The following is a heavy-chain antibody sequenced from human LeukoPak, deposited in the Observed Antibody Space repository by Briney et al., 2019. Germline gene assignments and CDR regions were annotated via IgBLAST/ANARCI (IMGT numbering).Heavy chain of an antibody. CDR2: INHSGST. Sequence: SETLSLTCAVYGGSFSGYYWSWIRQPPGKGLEWIGEINHSGSTNYNPSLKSRVTISVDTSKNQFSLKLSSVTAADTAVYYCARDYGGNPGYWGQGTLVTVSS. D-gene: IGHD4-23*01. CDR3: ARDYGGNPGY. J-gene: IGHJ4*02. CDR1: GGSFSGYY. V-gene: IGHV4-34*01.